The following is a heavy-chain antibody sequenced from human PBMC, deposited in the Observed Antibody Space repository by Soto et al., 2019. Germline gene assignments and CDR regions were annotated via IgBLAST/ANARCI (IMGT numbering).Heavy chain of an antibody. V-gene: IGHV3-15*07. J-gene: IGHJ3*02. CDR1: GFTFSNAW. CDR3: TTDPKWLVKMRAFDI. Sequence: GGSLRLSCAASGFTFSNAWMNWVRQAPGKGLEWVGRIKSKTDGGTTDYAAPVKGRFTISRDDSKNTLYLQMNSLKTEDTAVYYCTTDPKWLVKMRAFDIWGQGTMVTVSS. D-gene: IGHD6-19*01. CDR2: IKSKTDGGTT.